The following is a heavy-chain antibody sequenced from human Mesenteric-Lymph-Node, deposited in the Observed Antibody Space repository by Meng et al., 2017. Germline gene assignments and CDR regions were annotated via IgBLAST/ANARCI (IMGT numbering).Heavy chain of an antibody. V-gene: IGHV5-51*01. D-gene: IGHD1-26*01. J-gene: IGHJ6*02. Sequence: GGSLRLSCKGSGYSFTSYWIGWVRQMPGKGLEWMGIIYPGDSDTRYSPSFQGQVTISADKSISTAYLQWSSLKASDTAMYYCARQSSGSYWAYYYYGMDVWGQGTTVTVSS. CDR2: IYPGDSDT. CDR1: GYSFTSYW. CDR3: ARQSSGSYWAYYYYGMDV.